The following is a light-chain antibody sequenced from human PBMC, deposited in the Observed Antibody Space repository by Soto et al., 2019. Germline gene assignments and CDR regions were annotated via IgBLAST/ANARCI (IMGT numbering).Light chain of an antibody. CDR2: DAS. Sequence: EVVFTQSPGTLSLSTGERATLSCRASQSVAANYLAWYQQKPGQAPRLLIYDASTRATGVPARFSGSGSGTDFTLTISRLEPEDLAVYYCQQYDNSVWTFGQGTKVDIK. J-gene: IGKJ1*01. CDR1: QSVAANY. V-gene: IGKV3-20*01. CDR3: QQYDNSVWT.